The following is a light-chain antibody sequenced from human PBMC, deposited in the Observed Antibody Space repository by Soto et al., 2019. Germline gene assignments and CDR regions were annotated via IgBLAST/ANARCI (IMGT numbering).Light chain of an antibody. CDR1: FSNIGSNY. V-gene: IGLV1-47*02. CDR3: AVWDDSLRGWM. J-gene: IGLJ7*01. CDR2: TND. Sequence: QSVLTQPPSASGTPGQRVTISCSGRFSNIGSNYVYWYQQLPGTAPKLLIFTNDQRTSGVPGRFSGSKSGTSASLAISGLRSEDEADYYCAVWDDSLRGWMFGGGTQLTVL.